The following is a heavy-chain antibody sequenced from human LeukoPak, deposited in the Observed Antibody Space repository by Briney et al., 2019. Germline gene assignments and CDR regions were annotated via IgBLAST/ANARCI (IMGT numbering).Heavy chain of an antibody. CDR2: INPNSGGT. CDR1: GYTFTGYY. CDR3: ARDLVDIVVVPAANGANWFDP. Sequence: GASVKVSCKASGYTFTGYYMHWVRQAPGQGLEWMGWINPNSGGTNYAQKFQGRVTMTRDTSISTAYMELSRLRSDDTAVYYCARDLVDIVVVPAANGANWFDPWGQGTLVTVSS. D-gene: IGHD2-2*03. V-gene: IGHV1-2*02. J-gene: IGHJ5*02.